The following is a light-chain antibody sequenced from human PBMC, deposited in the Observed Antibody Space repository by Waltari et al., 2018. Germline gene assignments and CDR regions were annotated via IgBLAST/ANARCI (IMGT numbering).Light chain of an antibody. J-gene: IGKJ4*01. CDR1: QSLLHSNGYNY. V-gene: IGKV2-28*01. CDR3: MQALQSPT. Sequence: DIVMTQSPLSLPVTPGEPASSPSRSSQSLLHSNGYNYLDCYLQKPGQSPQVLIYLGSNRASGVPDRFSGSGSGTDFTLKISRVEAEDVGVYFCMQALQSPTFGGGTKVEIK. CDR2: LGS.